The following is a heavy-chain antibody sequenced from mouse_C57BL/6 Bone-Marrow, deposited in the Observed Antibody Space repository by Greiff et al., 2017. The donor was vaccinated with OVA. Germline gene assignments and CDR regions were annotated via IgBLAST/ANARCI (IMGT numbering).Heavy chain of an antibody. V-gene: IGHV1-80*01. Sequence: LQQSGASVKISCKASGYAFSSYWMNWVKQRPGTGLEWIGQIYPGDGDTNYNGKFKGKATLTADKSSSTAYMQLSSLTSEDSWVYFCAREEWNYGYFDVWGTGTTVTVSS. D-gene: IGHD1-3*01. J-gene: IGHJ1*03. CDR2: IYPGDGDT. CDR3: AREEWNYGYFDV. CDR1: GYAFSSYW.